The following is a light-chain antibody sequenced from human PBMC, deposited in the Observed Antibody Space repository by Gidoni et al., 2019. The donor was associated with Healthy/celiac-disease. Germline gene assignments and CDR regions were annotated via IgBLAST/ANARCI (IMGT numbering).Light chain of an antibody. CDR2: DVS. J-gene: IGLJ3*02. V-gene: IGLV2-14*01. Sequence: QSALTQPVSVSGSPGQSITISCTGTSSDVGGYNYVSWYQQHPGKAPKLMLYDVSNRPSGVSNRFSGSKSGNTASLTISGLQAEDEADYYCSSYTSSSTLFGGGTKLTVL. CDR1: SSDVGGYNY. CDR3: SSYTSSSTL.